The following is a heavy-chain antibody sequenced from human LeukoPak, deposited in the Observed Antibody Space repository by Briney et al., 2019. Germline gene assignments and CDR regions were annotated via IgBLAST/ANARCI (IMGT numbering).Heavy chain of an antibody. CDR3: ARGGAGVGWDYMDV. CDR1: GYTFTSYD. D-gene: IGHD1-26*01. Sequence: GASVKVSCKASGYTFTSYDINWVRQAPGQGLEWMGGIIPIFGTANYAQKFQGRVTITADESTSTAYMELSSLRSEDTAVYYCARGGAGVGWDYMDVWGKGTTVTVSS. J-gene: IGHJ6*03. CDR2: IIPIFGTA. V-gene: IGHV1-69*13.